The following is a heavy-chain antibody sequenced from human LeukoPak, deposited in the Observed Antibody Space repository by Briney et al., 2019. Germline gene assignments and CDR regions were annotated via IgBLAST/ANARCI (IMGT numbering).Heavy chain of an antibody. CDR2: ISVSDGST. CDR3: SKAMTPSTYSFDS. CDR1: GFTFISNG. D-gene: IGHD2-15*01. J-gene: IGHJ4*02. Sequence: GRSLRLSCAASGFTFISNGMNWVRQAPGKGLEWVAVISVSDGSTYYADSVKGRFTISRDNSKNTLYLQMNGLRAEDTAIYYCSKAMTPSTYSFDSWGQGTLVTVSS. V-gene: IGHV3-23*01.